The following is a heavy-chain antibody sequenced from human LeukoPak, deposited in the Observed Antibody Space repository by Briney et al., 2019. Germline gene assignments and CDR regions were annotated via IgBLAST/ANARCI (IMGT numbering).Heavy chain of an antibody. Sequence: GGSLRLSCAASGFTFSSYSMNWVRQAPGKGLEWVSSISSCSSYIYYADSVKGRFTISRDNAKNSLYLQMNSLRAEDTAVYYCARDQEYDILTGYQSYYYYYGMDVWGKGTTVTVSS. D-gene: IGHD3-9*01. CDR2: ISSCSSYI. V-gene: IGHV3-21*01. CDR3: ARDQEYDILTGYQSYYYYYGMDV. CDR1: GFTFSSYS. J-gene: IGHJ6*04.